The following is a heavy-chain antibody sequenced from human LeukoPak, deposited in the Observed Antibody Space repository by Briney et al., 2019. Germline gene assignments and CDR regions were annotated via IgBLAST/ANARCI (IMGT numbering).Heavy chain of an antibody. Sequence: PGGFLRLSCAASILTFRDRFMSSVRQPPGKGLEWVSYISSSGSDTYYSDSVKGRFTVSRDTAQNSLFLQMNSLRAEDTAVYYCATAPTEDGDGSSPGYWGQGILVTVSS. CDR2: ISSSGSDT. CDR1: ILTFRDRF. V-gene: IGHV3-11*04. J-gene: IGHJ4*02. D-gene: IGHD2-21*01. CDR3: ATAPTEDGDGSSPGY.